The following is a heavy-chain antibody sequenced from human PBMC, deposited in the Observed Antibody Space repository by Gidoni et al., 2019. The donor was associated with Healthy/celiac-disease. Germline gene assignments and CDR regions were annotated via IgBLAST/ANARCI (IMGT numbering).Heavy chain of an antibody. CDR3: ARGYSQKFSSGWYNWFDP. CDR1: GGSFSGYS. CDR2: INHSGST. Sequence: QVQLQQWGAGLLKPSETLSLTCAVYGGSFSGYSWSWIRQPPGKGLEWIGEINHSGSTNYNPSLKSRVSISVDTSKNQFSLKLSSVTAADTAVYYCARGYSQKFSSGWYNWFDPWGQGTLVTVSS. D-gene: IGHD6-19*01. V-gene: IGHV4-34*01. J-gene: IGHJ5*02.